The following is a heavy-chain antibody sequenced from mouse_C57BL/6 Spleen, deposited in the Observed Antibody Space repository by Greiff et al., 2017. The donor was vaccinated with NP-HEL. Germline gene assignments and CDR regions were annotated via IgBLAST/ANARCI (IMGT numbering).Heavy chain of an antibody. V-gene: IGHV1-15*01. CDR3: KRCDDGGAMDY. CDR2: IDPETGGT. Sequence: LQESGAELVRPGASVTLSCKASGYTFTDYEMHWVKQTPVHGLEWIGAIDPETGGTAYNQKFKGKAILTADKSSSTAYMELRSLTSEDSADYYCKRCDDGGAMDYWGQGTTVTVSS. D-gene: IGHD2-3*01. J-gene: IGHJ4*01. CDR1: GYTFTDYE.